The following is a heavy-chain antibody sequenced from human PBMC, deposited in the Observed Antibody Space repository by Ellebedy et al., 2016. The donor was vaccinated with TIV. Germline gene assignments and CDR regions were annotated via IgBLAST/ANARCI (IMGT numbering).Heavy chain of an antibody. CDR2: IYHSGST. V-gene: IGHV4-38-2*02. J-gene: IGHJ3*02. D-gene: IGHD3-10*01. Sequence: SETLSLXXTVSGYSISSGYYWGWIRQPPGKGLEWIGSIYHSGSTYYNPSLKSRVTISVDTSKNQFSLKLSSVTAADTAVYYCARESLLWFGESRYSDAFDIWGQGTMVTVSS. CDR1: GYSISSGYY. CDR3: ARESLLWFGESRYSDAFDI.